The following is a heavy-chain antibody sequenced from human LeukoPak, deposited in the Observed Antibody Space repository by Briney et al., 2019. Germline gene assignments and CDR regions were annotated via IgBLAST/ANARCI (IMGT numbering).Heavy chain of an antibody. V-gene: IGHV1-18*01. J-gene: IGHJ4*02. D-gene: IGHD6-13*01. CDR2: SSAYNGNT. CDR1: GYTFTSYG. Sequence: ASVKVSCKASGYTFTSYGISWVRQAPGQGLEWMGWSSAYNGNTNYAQKLQGRVTMTPDTSTSTAYMELRSLRSDDTAVYYCARVVILEQQLPYFDYWGQGTLVTVSS. CDR3: ARVVILEQQLPYFDY.